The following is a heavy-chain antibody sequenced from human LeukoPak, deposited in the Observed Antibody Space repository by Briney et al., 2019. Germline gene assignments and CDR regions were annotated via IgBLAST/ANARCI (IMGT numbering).Heavy chain of an antibody. CDR3: ARGSYACSSTSCYRAWFDP. D-gene: IGHD2-2*01. Sequence: ASVKVSCKASGYTFTSYDINWVRQATGQGLEWMGWMNPNSGNTGYAQKFQGRVTMTRNISISTAYMELSSLRSEDTAVYYCARGSYACSSTSCYRAWFDPWGQGTLVTVSS. CDR2: MNPNSGNT. J-gene: IGHJ5*02. CDR1: GYTFTSYD. V-gene: IGHV1-8*01.